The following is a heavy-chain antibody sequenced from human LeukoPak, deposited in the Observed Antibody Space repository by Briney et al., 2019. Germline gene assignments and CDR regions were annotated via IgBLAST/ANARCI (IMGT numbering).Heavy chain of an antibody. V-gene: IGHV1-18*01. CDR2: ISAYNGNT. CDR1: GYTFTSYG. J-gene: IGHJ4*02. D-gene: IGHD3-3*01. Sequence: ASVKVSCKASGYTFTSYGSSWVRQAPGQGLEWMGWISAYNGNTNYAQKLQGRVTMTTDTSTSTAYMELRSLRSDDTAVYYCARGATYYDFWSGSTSDYWGQGNLVTVSS. CDR3: ARGATYYDFWSGSTSDY.